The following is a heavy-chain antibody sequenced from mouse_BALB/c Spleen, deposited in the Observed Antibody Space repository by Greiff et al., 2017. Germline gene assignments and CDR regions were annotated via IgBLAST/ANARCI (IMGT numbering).Heavy chain of an antibody. J-gene: IGHJ4*01. V-gene: IGHV2-9-2*01. D-gene: IGHD2-1*01. CDR3: VRDLWYRGAMDY. CDR2: IWTGGGT. CDR1: GFSLTSYD. Sequence: QVQLQQSGPGLVAPSQSLSITCTVSGFSLTSYDISWIRQPPGKGLEWLGVIWTGGGTNYNSAFMSRLSISKDNSKSQVFLKMNSLQTDDTAIYYCVRDLWYRGAMDYWGQGTSVTVSS.